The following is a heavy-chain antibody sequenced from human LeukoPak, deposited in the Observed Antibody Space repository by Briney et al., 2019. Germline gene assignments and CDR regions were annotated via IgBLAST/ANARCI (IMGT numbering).Heavy chain of an antibody. CDR3: ARQDSSRPHYYFDY. D-gene: IGHD6-13*01. Sequence: SETLSLTCIVSGGSISSISYYWGWIRQPPGKGLEWIGTIYYSGSTYYNPSLKSRVTISVDTSKNQFSLKLSSVTAADTAVYYCARQDSSRPHYYFDYWGQGTLVTVSS. V-gene: IGHV4-39*01. CDR1: GGSISSISYY. CDR2: IYYSGST. J-gene: IGHJ4*02.